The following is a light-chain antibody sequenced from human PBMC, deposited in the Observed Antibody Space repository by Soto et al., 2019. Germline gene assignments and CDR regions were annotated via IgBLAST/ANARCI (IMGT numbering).Light chain of an antibody. J-gene: IGKJ1*01. CDR1: QSVRDTY. V-gene: IGKV3-20*01. CDR3: QQYGSSPGT. CDR2: DTS. Sequence: EVVLTQSPGTLSLSPGERATLSCRASQSVRDTYFAWYQQKPGQAPSLLIYDTSTRATGVPDRFSGSGSGTDFALTISRVEPDDFAVYFCQQYGSSPGTFGQGTKVDIK.